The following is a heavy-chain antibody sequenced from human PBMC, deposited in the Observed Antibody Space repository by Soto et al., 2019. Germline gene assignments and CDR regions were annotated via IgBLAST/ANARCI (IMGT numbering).Heavy chain of an antibody. V-gene: IGHV4-39*01. J-gene: IGHJ4*02. Sequence: SETLSLTCTVSGGSISGSSYYWGWIRQPPGKGLEWIGSIYYSGSTYYNPSLKSRVTISVDTSKNQFSLKLSSVTAADTAVYYCARSRYGLQTFDYWGQGPLVTVYS. D-gene: IGHD5-18*01. CDR2: IYYSGST. CDR3: ARSRYGLQTFDY. CDR1: GGSISGSSYY.